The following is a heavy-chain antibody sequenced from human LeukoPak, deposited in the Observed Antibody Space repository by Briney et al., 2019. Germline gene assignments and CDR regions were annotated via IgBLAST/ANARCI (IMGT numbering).Heavy chain of an antibody. CDR2: ISSSGSTI. D-gene: IGHD2-2*02. V-gene: IGHV3-11*01. Sequence: GGSLRLSCAASGFTFSDYYMSWIRQAPGKGLEWVSYISSSGSTIYYADSVKGRFTLSRDNAKNSLYLQMNSLRAEDTAVYYCARAPDCSSTSCYTNWFDPWGQGTLVTVSS. CDR3: ARAPDCSSTSCYTNWFDP. J-gene: IGHJ5*02. CDR1: GFTFSDYY.